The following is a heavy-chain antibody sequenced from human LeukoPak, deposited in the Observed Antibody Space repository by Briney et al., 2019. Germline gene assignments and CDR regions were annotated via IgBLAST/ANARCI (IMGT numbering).Heavy chain of an antibody. CDR3: ARGQYSSSSTAYYYYYMDV. V-gene: IGHV4-39*01. J-gene: IGHJ6*03. CDR1: GGSISSSSYY. CDR2: IYYSGST. D-gene: IGHD6-6*01. Sequence: SETLSLTCTVSGGSISSSSYYWGWIRQPPGKGLEWIGSIYYSGSTYYNPSLKSRVTISVDTSKNQFSLKLSSVTAADTAVYYCARGQYSSSSTAYYYYYMDVWGKGTTVTVSS.